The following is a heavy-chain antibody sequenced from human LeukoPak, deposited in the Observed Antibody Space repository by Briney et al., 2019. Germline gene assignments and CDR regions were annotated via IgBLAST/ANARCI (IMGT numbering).Heavy chain of an antibody. V-gene: IGHV3-20*04. Sequence: GGSLRLSCAASGFTFDAFGMTWVRQAPGKGLEWVSAIRGDAGSTGYADSVKGRFTISRDNARNSLYLQMNSLRVEDTALYYCARVWAWGSGNYFDNWGQGTLVTVSS. D-gene: IGHD7-27*01. J-gene: IGHJ4*02. CDR1: GFTFDAFG. CDR2: IRGDAGST. CDR3: ARVWAWGSGNYFDN.